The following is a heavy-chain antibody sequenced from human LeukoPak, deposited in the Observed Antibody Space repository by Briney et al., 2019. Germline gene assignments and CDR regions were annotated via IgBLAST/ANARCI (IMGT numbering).Heavy chain of an antibody. J-gene: IGHJ6*02. V-gene: IGHV3-21*01. CDR3: ARALWSGPVYYGMDV. CDR2: ISSTSSCI. D-gene: IGHD3-10*01. CDR1: GFTFSNYN. Sequence: GGSLRLSCAASGFTFSNYNFYWVRQAPGKGLEWVSSISSTSSCIYYADSMKGRFTISRDNAKNSLYLQMNSLRAEDTAVYYCARALWSGPVYYGMDVWGQGTTVTVSS.